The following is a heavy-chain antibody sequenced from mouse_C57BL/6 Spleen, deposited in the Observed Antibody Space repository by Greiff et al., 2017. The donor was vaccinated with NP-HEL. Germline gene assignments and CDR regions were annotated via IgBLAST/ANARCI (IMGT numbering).Heavy chain of an antibody. CDR2: ISDGGSYT. V-gene: IGHV5-4*03. CDR3: ARGGYSNYVWFAY. Sequence: EVMLVESGGGLVKPGGSLKLSCAASGFTFSSYAMSWVRQTPEKRLEWVATISDGGSYTYYPDNVKGRFTISRDNAKNNLYLQMSHLKSEDTAMYYCARGGYSNYVWFAYWGQGTLVTVSA. J-gene: IGHJ3*01. CDR1: GFTFSSYA. D-gene: IGHD2-5*01.